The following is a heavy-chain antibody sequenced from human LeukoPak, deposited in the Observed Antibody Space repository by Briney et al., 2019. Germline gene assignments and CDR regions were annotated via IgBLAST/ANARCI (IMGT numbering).Heavy chain of an antibody. CDR2: ISGSGGST. V-gene: IGHV3-23*01. J-gene: IGHJ6*02. Sequence: PGGSLRLSCAASGFTVSSNYMSWVRQAPGKGLEWVSAISGSGGSTYYADSVKGRFTISRDNSKNTLYLQMNSLRAEDTAVYYCAKWGQLELNYYYYGMDVWGQGTTVTVSS. D-gene: IGHD1-7*01. CDR1: GFTVSSNY. CDR3: AKWGQLELNYYYYGMDV.